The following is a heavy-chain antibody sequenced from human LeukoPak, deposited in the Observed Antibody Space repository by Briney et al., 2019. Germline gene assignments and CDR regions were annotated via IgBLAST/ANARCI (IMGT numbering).Heavy chain of an antibody. J-gene: IGHJ4*02. D-gene: IGHD3-9*01. CDR3: ARDYYDSLTGYYSSFDY. CDR2: IKKDGSET. CDR1: GFTFSDFW. Sequence: GGSLRLSCAASGFTFSDFWMTWVRQAPGKGLEWVANIKKDGSETYYVDSVKGRFTISRDNAKNSLYLQMDSLRAEDTAVYYCARDYYDSLTGYYSSFDYWGQGTLVTVSS. V-gene: IGHV3-7*01.